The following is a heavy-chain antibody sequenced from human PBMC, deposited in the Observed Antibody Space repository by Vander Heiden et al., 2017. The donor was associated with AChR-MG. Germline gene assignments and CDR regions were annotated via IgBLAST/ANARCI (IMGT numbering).Heavy chain of an antibody. CDR2: ISGSNGDT. CDR1: GDTFGTNG. J-gene: IGHJ4*02. V-gene: IGHV1-18*01. D-gene: IGHD3-3*01. CDR3: AREAFRSASIFDF. Sequence: VQLVQSGAEVKQSGASVKVSCKASGDTFGTNGFIWVRQAPGQGLEWMGWISGSNGDTIYAQKFQHRVTMTRDTSTNTNYMDLRSLTSDDTAVYYCAREAFRSASIFDFWGRGTLVTVSS.